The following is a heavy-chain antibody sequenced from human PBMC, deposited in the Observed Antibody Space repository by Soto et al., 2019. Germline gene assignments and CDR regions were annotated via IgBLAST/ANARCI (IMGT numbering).Heavy chain of an antibody. V-gene: IGHV1-69*12. J-gene: IGHJ4*02. CDR2: IIPIFGTA. CDR3: ARESTQAGYYFDY. Sequence: QVQPVQYEAEVKKPGSSVKVSCKASGGTFSSYAISWVRQAPGQGLEWMGGIIPIFGTANYAQKFQGRVTITADESTSTAYMELSRLRSEDTAVYYCARESTQAGYYFDYWGQGSLVTVSS. CDR1: GGTFSSYA. D-gene: IGHD2-2*01.